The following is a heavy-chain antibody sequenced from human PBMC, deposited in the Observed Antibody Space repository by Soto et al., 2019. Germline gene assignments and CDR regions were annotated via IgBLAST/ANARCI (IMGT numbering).Heavy chain of an antibody. CDR1: GGSFSGYY. CDR3: ARADADIVVVVAARGFDY. D-gene: IGHD2-15*01. J-gene: IGHJ4*02. V-gene: IGHV4-34*01. CDR2: INHSGST. Sequence: QVQLQQWGAGLLKPSETLSLTCAVYGGSFSGYYWSWIRQPPGKGLEWIGEINHSGSTNYNPSLKSRFTISVDTSKNQFSLKLSSVTAADTAVYYCARADADIVVVVAARGFDYWGQGTLVTVSS.